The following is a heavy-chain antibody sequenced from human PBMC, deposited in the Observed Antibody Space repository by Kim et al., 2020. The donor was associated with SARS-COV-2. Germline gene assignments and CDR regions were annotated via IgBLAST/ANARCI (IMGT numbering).Heavy chain of an antibody. Sequence: GGSLRLSCAASGFTFSRYWMHWVRQSPGKGLVWVSGINSDGTDTGYADSVKGRFTISRDNAKNTLYLQMNSLRAEDTAVYHCASQIPGNGYWGLGTLV. CDR3: ASQIPGNGY. D-gene: IGHD1-1*01. J-gene: IGHJ4*02. CDR1: GFTFSRYW. CDR2: INSDGTDT. V-gene: IGHV3-74*01.